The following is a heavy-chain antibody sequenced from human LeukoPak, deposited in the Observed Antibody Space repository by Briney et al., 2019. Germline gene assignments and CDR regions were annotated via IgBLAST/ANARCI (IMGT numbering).Heavy chain of an antibody. V-gene: IGHV3-30-3*01. CDR2: TSYHGSNK. D-gene: IGHD3-3*01. CDR3: ARDYDFWSGFFDY. CDR1: GFTFSSYA. J-gene: IGHJ4*02. Sequence: GGSLRLSCAASGFTFSSYAIHWVRQAPGKGLEWVAVTSYHGSNKYYADSVKGRFTISRDNSKNTLYLQMNSLRAEDTAVYYCARDYDFWSGFFDYWGQGTLVTVSS.